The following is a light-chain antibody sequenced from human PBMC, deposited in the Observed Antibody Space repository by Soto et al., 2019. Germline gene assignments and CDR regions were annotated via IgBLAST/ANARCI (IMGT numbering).Light chain of an antibody. CDR2: DVS. Sequence: QSALTQPASVSGSPGQSITISCTGTSSDVGGYNSVSWYQQHPGKAPKLIIYDVSNRPSGVSNRFSCSKSGNTASLTIAGLQADDEADYYCSSYTISSALGVFGGGTKLTVL. CDR3: SSYTISSALGV. V-gene: IGLV2-14*01. CDR1: SSDVGGYNS. J-gene: IGLJ2*01.